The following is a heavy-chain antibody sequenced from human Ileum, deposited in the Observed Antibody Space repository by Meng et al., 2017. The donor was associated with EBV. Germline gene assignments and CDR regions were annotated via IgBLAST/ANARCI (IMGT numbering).Heavy chain of an antibody. CDR3: ATNTPHHY. Sequence: GQLGGSLGLSWSASGFIFSFFDMHWDRQAPGKGLEWVALISYDGSNKFYADSLKGRFTISRDNSDNTVSLHINSLRVEDTAVYYCATNTPHHYWGQGTLVTVSS. D-gene: IGHD2-2*02. V-gene: IGHV3-33*03. CDR1: GFIFSFFD. CDR2: ISYDGSNK. J-gene: IGHJ4*02.